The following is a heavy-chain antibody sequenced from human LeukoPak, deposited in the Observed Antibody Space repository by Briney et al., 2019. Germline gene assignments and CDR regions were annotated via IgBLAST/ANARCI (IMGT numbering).Heavy chain of an antibody. CDR3: AREQEVYGMDV. V-gene: IGHV1-2*02. CDR1: GYTFTGYY. CDR2: INPNSGGT. Sequence: ASVKVSCTASGYTFTGYYMHWVRQAPGPGLERMGWINPNSGGTNYAQKFQGRITMTRDTSISTAYMELSRLRSDDTAVYYCAREQEVYGMDVWGQGTTVTVSS. J-gene: IGHJ6*02.